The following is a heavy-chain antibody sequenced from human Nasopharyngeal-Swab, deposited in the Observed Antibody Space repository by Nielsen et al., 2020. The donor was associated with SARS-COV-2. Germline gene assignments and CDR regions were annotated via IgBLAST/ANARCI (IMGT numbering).Heavy chain of an antibody. J-gene: IGHJ4*02. Sequence: SLKTSCSAPGFTFRRYAMHWVRQAPGKGLEYVSAISSNGGSTYYADSVKGRFTISRDNSKNTLYLQMSSLRAEDTAVYYCVADEDIVLMMLDYWGQGTLVTVSS. V-gene: IGHV3-64D*06. CDR2: ISSNGGST. D-gene: IGHD2-8*01. CDR1: GFTFRRYA. CDR3: VADEDIVLMMLDY.